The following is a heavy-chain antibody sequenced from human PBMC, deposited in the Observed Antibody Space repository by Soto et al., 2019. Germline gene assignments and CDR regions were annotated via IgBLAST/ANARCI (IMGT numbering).Heavy chain of an antibody. J-gene: IGHJ4*02. CDR1: EYIFPTYW. D-gene: IGHD6-13*01. Sequence: ESLKISCKGSEYIFPTYWIGWVRQMPGKGLEWMGIIYPDDSETRYSPSFEGQVTMSADKSISTVYLEWSSLKASDSAMYYCAKLKPAAGHCFESWGQGTLVTVSS. CDR3: AKLKPAAGHCFES. CDR2: IYPDDSET. V-gene: IGHV5-51*01.